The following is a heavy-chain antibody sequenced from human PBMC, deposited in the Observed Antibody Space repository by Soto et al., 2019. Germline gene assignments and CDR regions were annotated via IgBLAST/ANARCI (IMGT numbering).Heavy chain of an antibody. CDR1: GYIFTNFY. Sequence: QVQLVQPGAEVKKPGASVKFSCKASGYIFTNFYIHWVRQAPGQGLEWIGIINPNGGSTNYAQNFQGRGTITRDTSTSTVYMDLSSLRYEDTAVYYWTRGIASGDYWGQGTLITVSS. CDR3: TRGIASGDY. J-gene: IGHJ4*02. CDR2: INPNGGST. V-gene: IGHV1-46*03.